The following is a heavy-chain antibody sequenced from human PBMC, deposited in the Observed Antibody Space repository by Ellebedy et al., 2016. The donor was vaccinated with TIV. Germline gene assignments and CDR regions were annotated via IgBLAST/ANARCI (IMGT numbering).Heavy chain of an antibody. J-gene: IGHJ6*02. CDR2: ISWNSGSI. CDR3: ARSRRVAVTGGVYSGIDV. D-gene: IGHD6-19*01. CDR1: GFTFDDYA. V-gene: IGHV3-9*01. Sequence: PGGSLRLSCAASGFTFDDYAMHWVRQAPGKGLEWVSGISWNSGSIDYADSVKGRFTISRDNAKNSLYLQMNSLRDEDTAVYYCARSRRVAVTGGVYSGIDVWGRGTTVTVSS.